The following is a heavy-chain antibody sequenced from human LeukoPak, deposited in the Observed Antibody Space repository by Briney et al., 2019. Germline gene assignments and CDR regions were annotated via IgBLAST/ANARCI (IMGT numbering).Heavy chain of an antibody. J-gene: IGHJ5*02. Sequence: SVKVSWKASGGTFSSYAISWVRQAPGQGLEWMGGIIPIFGTANYAQKFQGRVTITTDESTSTAYMELSSLRSEDTAVYYCARRRITMIVVDGFDPWGQGTLVTVSS. CDR1: GGTFSSYA. CDR3: ARRRITMIVVDGFDP. D-gene: IGHD3-22*01. V-gene: IGHV1-69*05. CDR2: IIPIFGTA.